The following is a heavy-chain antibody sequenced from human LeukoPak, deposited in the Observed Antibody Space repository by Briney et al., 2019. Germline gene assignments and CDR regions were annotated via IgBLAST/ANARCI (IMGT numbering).Heavy chain of an antibody. CDR2: IYPGESDT. Sequence: GESLKISCKGSGYSFTSYWIGWVRQMPGKGLEWMGVIYPGESDTRYSPSFQGQVTISADKSISTAYLQWSSLKASDTAMYYCARLSDSSGYTESLDYWGQGTLVTVSS. V-gene: IGHV5-51*01. D-gene: IGHD3-22*01. CDR1: GYSFTSYW. J-gene: IGHJ4*02. CDR3: ARLSDSSGYTESLDY.